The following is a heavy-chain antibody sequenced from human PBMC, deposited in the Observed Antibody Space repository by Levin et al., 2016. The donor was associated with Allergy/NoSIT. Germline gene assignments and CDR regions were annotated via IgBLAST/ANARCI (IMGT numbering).Heavy chain of an antibody. J-gene: IGHJ4*02. D-gene: IGHD1-26*01. CDR3: ARGLGLTAATFDY. CDR1: GFTFSSYS. CDR2: ISSSSSYI. Sequence: GESLKISCAASGFTFSSYSMNWVRQAPGKGLEWVSSISSSSSYIYYADSVKGRFTISRDNAKNSLYLQMNSLRAEDTAVYYCARGLGLTAATFDYWGQGTLVTVSS. V-gene: IGHV3-21*01.